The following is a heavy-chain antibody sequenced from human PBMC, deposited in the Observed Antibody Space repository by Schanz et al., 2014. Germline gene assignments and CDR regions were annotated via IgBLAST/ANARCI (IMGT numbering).Heavy chain of an antibody. CDR3: ARAVARGTAFDI. CDR2: VIAVLGVT. Sequence: QVQLVQSGAEVKKPGSSVKVSCKASGDTFRSYTITWVRQAPGQGLEWMGRVIAVLGVTNSAQNFQGRVTFIADKSTSTAYMELSSLRSDDTAVYYCARAVARGTAFDIWGQGTMVTVSS. CDR1: GDTFRSYT. J-gene: IGHJ3*02. V-gene: IGHV1-69*02.